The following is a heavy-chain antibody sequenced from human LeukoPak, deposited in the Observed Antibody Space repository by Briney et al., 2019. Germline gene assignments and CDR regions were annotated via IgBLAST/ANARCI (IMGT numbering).Heavy chain of an antibody. D-gene: IGHD1-1*01. CDR3: ARDTRGQYYYYYMDV. J-gene: IGHJ6*03. CDR2: INSDGSST. Sequence: GGSLRLSCAASGFTFSSYWMHWVRQAPGKGLVWVSRINSDGSSTSYADSVKGRFTISRDNAKNTLYLQMNSLRAEDTAVYYCARDTRGQYYYYYMDVWGKGTTVTISS. CDR1: GFTFSSYW. V-gene: IGHV3-74*01.